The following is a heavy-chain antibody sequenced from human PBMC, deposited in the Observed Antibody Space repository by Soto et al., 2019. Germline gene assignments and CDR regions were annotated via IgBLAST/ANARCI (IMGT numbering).Heavy chain of an antibody. D-gene: IGHD6-13*01. CDR2: VYYTGVT. Sequence: PSETLSLTCTVSGGSLNTYSSYWTWVRQPPGGGLEYLGYVYYTGVTNYNPSLKSRVTISLDMSKSQFFLTLSSVTPAETAKYYCARVVDSSWYFNLWGRGTLVPVP. J-gene: IGHJ2*01. CDR1: GGSLNTYSSY. V-gene: IGHV4-61*01. CDR3: ARVVDSSWYFNL.